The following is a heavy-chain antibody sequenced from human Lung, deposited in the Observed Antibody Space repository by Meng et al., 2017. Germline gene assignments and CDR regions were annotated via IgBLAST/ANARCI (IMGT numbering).Heavy chain of an antibody. J-gene: IGHJ4*02. V-gene: IGHV3-9*03. Sequence: SLKISCAASGFTFDDYAMHWVRQAPGKGLEWVSGISWNSGSIGYADSVKGRFTIPRDNAKNSLYLQMNSLRAEDMALYYCAKDTVSSGWSWGQGTLVTVSS. CDR1: GFTFDDYA. D-gene: IGHD6-19*01. CDR2: ISWNSGSI. CDR3: AKDTVSSGWS.